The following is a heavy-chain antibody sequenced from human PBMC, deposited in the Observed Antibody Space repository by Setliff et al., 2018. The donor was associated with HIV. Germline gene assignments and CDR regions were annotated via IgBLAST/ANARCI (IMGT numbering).Heavy chain of an antibody. J-gene: IGHJ3*01. D-gene: IGHD7-27*01. Sequence: SETLSLTCTLSGFSISSDGFYWNWIRQRPGKGLEWIGYIFGSGITYYNPPLKSRLRISIDTSANQFSVELSSVTAADTALYFCARVPNWGEAPFAFDVWGLGTMVTDSS. CDR2: IFGSGIT. CDR1: GFSISSDGFY. V-gene: IGHV4-31*03. CDR3: ARVPNWGEAPFAFDV.